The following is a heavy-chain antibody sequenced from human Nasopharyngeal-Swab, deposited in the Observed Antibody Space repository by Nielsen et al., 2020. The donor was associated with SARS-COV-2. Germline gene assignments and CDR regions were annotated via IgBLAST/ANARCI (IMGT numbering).Heavy chain of an antibody. D-gene: IGHD6-13*01. V-gene: IGHV5-51*01. CDR1: GYSFISYW. Sequence: GESLKISCKGSGYSFISYWIGWVRQMPGKGLEWMGIIYPGDSDTRYSPSFQGQVTISADKSISTAYLQWSSLKASDTAMYYCARDLGYSSSWYLGYFDLWGRGTLVTVSS. J-gene: IGHJ2*01. CDR3: ARDLGYSSSWYLGYFDL. CDR2: IYPGDSDT.